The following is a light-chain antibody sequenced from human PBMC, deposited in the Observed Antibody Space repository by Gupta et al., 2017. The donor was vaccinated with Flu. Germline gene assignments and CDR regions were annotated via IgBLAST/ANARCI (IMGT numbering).Light chain of an antibody. CDR1: ALPKQY. Sequence: GQTARITCSGDALPKQYAYWYQQKPGQAPVLVIYKDSERPSGIPERFSGSSSGTTVTLAISGVQAEDEADYYCQSADSSGTYVVFGGGTKLTVL. CDR3: QSADSSGTYVV. J-gene: IGLJ2*01. CDR2: KDS. V-gene: IGLV3-25*03.